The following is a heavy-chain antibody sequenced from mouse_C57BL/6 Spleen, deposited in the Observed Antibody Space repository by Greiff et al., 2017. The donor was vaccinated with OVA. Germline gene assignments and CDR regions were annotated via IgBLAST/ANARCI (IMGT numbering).Heavy chain of an antibody. J-gene: IGHJ1*03. V-gene: IGHV3-6*01. D-gene: IGHD2-14*01. CDR1: GYSITSGYY. CDR3: ARGYDGDWYFDV. CDR2: ISYDGSN. Sequence: EVQLQESGPGLVKPSQSLSLTCSVTGYSITSGYYWNWIRQFPGNKLEWMGYISYDGSNNYNPSLKNRISITRDTSKNQFFLKLNSVTTEDTATYYCARGYDGDWYFDVWGTGTTVTVSS.